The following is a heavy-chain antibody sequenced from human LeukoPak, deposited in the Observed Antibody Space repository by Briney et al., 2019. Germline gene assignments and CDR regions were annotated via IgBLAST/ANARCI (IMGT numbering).Heavy chain of an antibody. CDR3: ARGNYYYYGMDV. Sequence: SETLSLTCTVSGVSISSGGYYWSWIRQHPGKGLEWIGYIYYSGSTYYNPSLKSRVTISVDTSKNQFSLKLSSVTAADTAVYYCARGNYYYYGMDVWGQGTTVTVSS. J-gene: IGHJ6*02. CDR2: IYYSGST. CDR1: GVSISSGGYY. V-gene: IGHV4-31*03.